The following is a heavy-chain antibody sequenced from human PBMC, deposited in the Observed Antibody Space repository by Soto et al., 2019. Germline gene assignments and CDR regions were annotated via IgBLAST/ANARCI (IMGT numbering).Heavy chain of an antibody. D-gene: IGHD5-18*01. CDR3: ARGGLHTALVDYYYGMDV. V-gene: IGHV1-8*01. J-gene: IGHJ6*02. Sequence: ASVKVSCKASGYTFTSYDINWVRQATGQGLEWMGWMNPNSGNTGYAQKFQGRVTMTRNTSISTAYMELSSVRSEDTAVYYCARGGLHTALVDYYYGMDVWGQGTTVTVSS. CDR2: MNPNSGNT. CDR1: GYTFTSYD.